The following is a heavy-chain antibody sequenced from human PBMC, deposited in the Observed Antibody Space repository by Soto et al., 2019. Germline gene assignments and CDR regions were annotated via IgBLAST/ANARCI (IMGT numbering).Heavy chain of an antibody. CDR1: GFTFSSYS. CDR3: ARNAVPQPREGGVSYYGRDY. Sequence: GGSLRLSCAASGFTFSSYSMNWVRQAPGKGLEWVSSISSSSSYIYYADSVKGRFTISRDKAKNSLYLQMNSLRAEETAVYYCARNAVPQPREGGVSYYGRDYWGQGTLVTVSS. V-gene: IGHV3-21*01. CDR2: ISSSSSYI. D-gene: IGHD2-8*01. J-gene: IGHJ4*02.